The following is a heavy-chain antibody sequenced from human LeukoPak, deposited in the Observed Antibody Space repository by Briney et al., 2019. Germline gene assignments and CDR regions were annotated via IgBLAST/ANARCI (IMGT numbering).Heavy chain of an antibody. CDR1: GYTFTDYY. CDR3: AAGVNYDSSGYYRY. J-gene: IGHJ4*02. CDR2: INPNTGGT. V-gene: IGHV1-2*02. Sequence: ASVKVSCKASGYTFTDYYIHWVRQAPGQGLEWMGWINPNTGGTNYAQNFQGRVTMTRDTSISTAYMELSRLRSDDTAVYYCAAGVNYDSSGYYRYWGQGTPVTVSS. D-gene: IGHD3-22*01.